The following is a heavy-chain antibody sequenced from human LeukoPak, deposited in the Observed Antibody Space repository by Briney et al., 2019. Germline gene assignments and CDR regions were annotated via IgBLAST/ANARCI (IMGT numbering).Heavy chain of an antibody. CDR3: ARFAAGGSYYYMDV. Sequence: SETLSLTCAVYGGSFSGYYWSWIRQPPGKGLEWIGEINHSGSTNYNPSLKSRVTISVDTSKNQFSLKLSSVTAADTAVYYCARFAAGGSYYYMDVWGKGTTVTVSS. CDR1: GGSFSGYY. V-gene: IGHV4-34*01. CDR2: INHSGST. D-gene: IGHD6-25*01. J-gene: IGHJ6*03.